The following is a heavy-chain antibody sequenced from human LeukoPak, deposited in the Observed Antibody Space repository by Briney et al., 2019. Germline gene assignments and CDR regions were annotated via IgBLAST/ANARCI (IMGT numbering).Heavy chain of an antibody. D-gene: IGHD4-11*01. Sequence: PGGSLRLSCAASGFRFDDYGMSWVRQPPGKGLEWVSGIRWSGGSTGYAGSVKGRFIISRDNAKNSLYLQMNSLRAEDSALYYCARGVYSNYPNYYYMDVWGKGTTVTVSS. CDR1: GFRFDDYG. CDR3: ARGVYSNYPNYYYMDV. CDR2: IRWSGGST. J-gene: IGHJ6*03. V-gene: IGHV3-20*04.